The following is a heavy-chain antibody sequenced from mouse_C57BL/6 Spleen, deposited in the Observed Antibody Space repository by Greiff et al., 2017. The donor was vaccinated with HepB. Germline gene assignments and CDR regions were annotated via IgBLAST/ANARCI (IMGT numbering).Heavy chain of an antibody. CDR2: ISSGSSTI. D-gene: IGHD2-3*01. Sequence: DVQLVESGGGLVKPGGSLKLSCAASGFTFSDYGMHWVRQAPEKGLEWVAYISSGSSTIYYADTVKGRFTISRDNAKNTLFLQMTSLRSEDTAMYYCARRWLLRRYYAMDYWGQGTSVTVSS. V-gene: IGHV5-17*01. CDR3: ARRWLLRRYYAMDY. CDR1: GFTFSDYG. J-gene: IGHJ4*01.